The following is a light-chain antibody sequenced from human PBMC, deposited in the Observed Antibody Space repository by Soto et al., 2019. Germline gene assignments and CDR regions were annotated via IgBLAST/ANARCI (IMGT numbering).Light chain of an antibody. CDR1: QSVSGSY. CDR2: GAS. V-gene: IGKV3-20*01. CDR3: QQYDSSPKMYT. J-gene: IGKJ2*01. Sequence: EIVLTQSPGTLSLSPGERATLSCRASQSVSGSYLAWYQQKPGQAPRLLIYGASSRATGIPDRFSGSGSGTDFTLTISRLEPEDFAVYYCQQYDSSPKMYTFGQGTKLEIK.